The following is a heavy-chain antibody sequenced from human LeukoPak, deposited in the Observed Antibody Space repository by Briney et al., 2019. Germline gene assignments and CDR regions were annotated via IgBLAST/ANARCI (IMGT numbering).Heavy chain of an antibody. CDR1: GYTFTGYY. J-gene: IGHJ6*02. Sequence: GASVKVSCKASGYTFTGYYIHWVRQAPGQGLEWMGWIHPNSGGTTYAQKFQGWVTMTRDTSISTAYMELSRLRSDDTAVYYCARQGNRIAAADKYSGMDVWGQGTTVTVSS. CDR2: IHPNSGGT. CDR3: ARQGNRIAAADKYSGMDV. V-gene: IGHV1-2*04. D-gene: IGHD6-13*01.